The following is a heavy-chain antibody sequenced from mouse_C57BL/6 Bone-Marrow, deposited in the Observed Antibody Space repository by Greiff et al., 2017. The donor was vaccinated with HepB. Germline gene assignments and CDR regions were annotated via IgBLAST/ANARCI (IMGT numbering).Heavy chain of an antibody. CDR3: AMLYDGYCYWYFDV. Sequence: VQLQQSGPELVKPGASVKISCKASGYSFTGYYMHWVKQSHGNILDWIGYIYPYNGVSSYNQKFKGKATLTVDKSSSTAYMELLSLTSEDSAVYYCAMLYDGYCYWYFDVWGTGTTVTVSS. CDR2: IYPYNGVS. V-gene: IGHV1-31*01. D-gene: IGHD2-3*01. CDR1: GYSFTGYY. J-gene: IGHJ1*03.